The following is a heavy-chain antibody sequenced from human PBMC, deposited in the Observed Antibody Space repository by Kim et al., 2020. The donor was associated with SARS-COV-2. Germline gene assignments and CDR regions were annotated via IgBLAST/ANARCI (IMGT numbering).Heavy chain of an antibody. Sequence: SETLSLTCAVYGGSFSGYYWSWIRQPPGKGLEWIGEINHSGSTNYNPSLKSRVTISVDTSKNQFSLKLSSVTAADTAVYYCATLPSIAAAGIGGGYYYYG. CDR1: GGSFSGYY. CDR2: INHSGST. V-gene: IGHV4-34*01. J-gene: IGHJ6*01. CDR3: ATLPSIAAAGIGGGYYYYG. D-gene: IGHD6-13*01.